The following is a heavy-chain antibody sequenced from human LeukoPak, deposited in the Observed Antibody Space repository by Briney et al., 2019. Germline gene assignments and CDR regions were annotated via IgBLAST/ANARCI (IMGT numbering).Heavy chain of an antibody. CDR3: ARSAPLRYPMYYMDV. CDR1: GGSISSYY. Sequence: SETLSLTCTVSGGSISSYYWSWVRQPAGKGLEWIGRIYTSGSTNYNPSLKSRVTMSVDTSKNQFSLKLSSVTAADTAVYYCARSAPLRYPMYYMDVWGKGTTVTVSS. V-gene: IGHV4-4*07. CDR2: IYTSGST. D-gene: IGHD3-9*01. J-gene: IGHJ6*03.